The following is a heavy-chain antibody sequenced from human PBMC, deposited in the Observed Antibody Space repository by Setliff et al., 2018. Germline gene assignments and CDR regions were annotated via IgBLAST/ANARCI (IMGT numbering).Heavy chain of an antibody. CDR2: ISGYTGNT. V-gene: IGHV1-18*01. D-gene: IGHD6-19*01. CDR3: VRVTSGRLDFDY. J-gene: IGHJ4*02. Sequence: ASVKVSCKASGYTFTNYGITWVRQAPGQGLEWMGWISGYTGNTNYAHKLQGRVTLTIDTSTGIAYMELSSLRSEDTAVYYCVRVTSGRLDFDYWGQGTPVTVSS. CDR1: GYTFTNYG.